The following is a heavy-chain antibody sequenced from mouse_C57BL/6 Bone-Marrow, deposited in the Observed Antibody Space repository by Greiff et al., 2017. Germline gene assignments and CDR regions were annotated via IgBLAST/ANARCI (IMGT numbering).Heavy chain of an antibody. J-gene: IGHJ3*01. Sequence: QVQLQQPGAELVKPGASVKVSCTASGYTFTSYWMHWVKQRPGQGLEWIGRIHPSDSDTNYNPKFKGKATLTVDKSSSTAYMQLSSLTSEDAAVYYCAPFYSNYVGFAYWGQGTLVNVSA. D-gene: IGHD2-5*01. CDR2: IHPSDSDT. V-gene: IGHV1-74*01. CDR3: APFYSNYVGFAY. CDR1: GYTFTSYW.